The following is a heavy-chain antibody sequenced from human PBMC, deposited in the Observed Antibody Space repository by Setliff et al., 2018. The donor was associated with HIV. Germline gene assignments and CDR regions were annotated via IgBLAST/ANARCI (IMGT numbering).Heavy chain of an antibody. V-gene: IGHV3-21*01. CDR3: TRDSGPYYDYVWGTYRPEYFQH. CDR2: ISCGGGFI. Sequence: GGSLRLSCAASGFSLNDYSMNWVRQAPGKGLEWVSCISCGGGFIYYADSVKGRFTISRDSAKNSVYLQMNSLRAEDTAVYYCTRDSGPYYDYVWGTYRPEYFQHWGQGTLVTVSS. J-gene: IGHJ1*01. CDR1: GFSLNDYS. D-gene: IGHD3-16*02.